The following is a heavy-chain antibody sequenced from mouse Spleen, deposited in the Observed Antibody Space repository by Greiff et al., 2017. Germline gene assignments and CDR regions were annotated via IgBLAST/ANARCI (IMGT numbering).Heavy chain of an antibody. D-gene: IGHD2-13*01. CDR1: GFTFSSYA. Sequence: DVMLVESGGGLVKPGGSLKLSCATSGFTFSSYAMSWVRQTPEKRLEWVATISSGGSYTYYPDSVKGRFTISRDNAKNTLYLQMSSLRSEDTAMYYCARHGDSNFDYWGQGTTLTVSS. J-gene: IGHJ2*01. CDR3: ARHGDSNFDY. V-gene: IGHV5-9-1*01. CDR2: ISSGGSYT.